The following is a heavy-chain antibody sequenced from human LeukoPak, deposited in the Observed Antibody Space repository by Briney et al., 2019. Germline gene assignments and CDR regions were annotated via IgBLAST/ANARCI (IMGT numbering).Heavy chain of an antibody. CDR2: IYYSGST. CDR1: GGSISSYY. V-gene: IGHV4-59*01. J-gene: IGHJ3*02. Sequence: SSETLSLTCTVSGGSISSYYWSWIRQPPGKGLEWIGYIYYSGSTNYNPSLKSRVTISVDTSKNQFSLKLSSVTAADTAVYYCARDPRIPYSSSSDAFDIWGQGTMVTVSS. CDR3: ARDPRIPYSSSSDAFDI. D-gene: IGHD6-13*01.